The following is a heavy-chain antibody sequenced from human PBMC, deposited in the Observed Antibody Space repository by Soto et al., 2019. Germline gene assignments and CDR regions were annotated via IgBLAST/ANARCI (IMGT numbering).Heavy chain of an antibody. CDR1: GFSLTSTGVG. CDR3: AHRRHYCSGASCYVWFDP. D-gene: IGHD2-15*01. CDR2: IYWNDDT. V-gene: IGHV2-5*01. Sequence: ITLKESGPTLVKPTQTLTLTCTFSGFSLTSTGVGVGWIRQPPGKALEWLALIYWNDDTYYSPSLKSRLTITKDTSKNQVVLTVTNMDPVDTATYYCAHRRHYCSGASCYVWFDPWGQGTLVTVSS. J-gene: IGHJ5*02.